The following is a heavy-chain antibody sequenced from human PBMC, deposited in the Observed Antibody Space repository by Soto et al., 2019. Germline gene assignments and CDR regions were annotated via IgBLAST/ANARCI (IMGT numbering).Heavy chain of an antibody. CDR1: GSTFSSYS. J-gene: IGHJ4*02. CDR2: ISSSSSYI. Sequence: NPGGSLRLSCPPSGSTFSSYSMNWARQAPGKGLEWVSSISSSSSYIYYADSVKGRFTISRDNAKNSLYLQMNSLRAEDTAVYYCAREDTPKHVIRMVAAAGYDPGLFDYWGEGTLVTVST. D-gene: IGHD6-13*01. CDR3: AREDTPKHVIRMVAAAGYDPGLFDY. V-gene: IGHV3-21*01.